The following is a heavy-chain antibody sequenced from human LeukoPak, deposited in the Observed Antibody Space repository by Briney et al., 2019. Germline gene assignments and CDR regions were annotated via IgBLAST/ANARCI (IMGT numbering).Heavy chain of an antibody. CDR1: GFTLNRYS. CDR3: ARSSKYGFDY. Sequence: GGSLRLSCAASGFTLNRYSMNWVRQAPGKGLEWISYISSGSTTISHADSVKGRFTISRDNAKNSLYLQMNGLRDEDTAMYYCARSSKYGFDYWGQGTLVTVSS. V-gene: IGHV3-48*02. CDR2: ISSGSTTI. D-gene: IGHD4-11*01. J-gene: IGHJ4*02.